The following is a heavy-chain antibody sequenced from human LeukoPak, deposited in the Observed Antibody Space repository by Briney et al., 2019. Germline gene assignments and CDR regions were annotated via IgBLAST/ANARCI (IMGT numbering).Heavy chain of an antibody. J-gene: IGHJ4*02. D-gene: IGHD3-3*01. CDR2: INHSGST. CDR1: GGSFSGYY. Sequence: PSETLSLTCAVYGGSFSGYYWSWIRQPPGRGLEWIGKINHSGSTNYNPSLKSRVTISVDTSKNQFSLKLSSVTAADTAVYYCARVGAHDFWSGYYRPFDYWGQGTLVTVSS. V-gene: IGHV4-34*01. CDR3: ARVGAHDFWSGYYRPFDY.